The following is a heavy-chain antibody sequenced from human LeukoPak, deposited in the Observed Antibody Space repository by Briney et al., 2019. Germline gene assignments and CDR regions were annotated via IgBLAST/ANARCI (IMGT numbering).Heavy chain of an antibody. V-gene: IGHV3-11*04. D-gene: IGHD6-6*01. Sequence: GGSLRLSCAASGFTFSDYYMSWIRQAPGEGLEWVSSISNTGTAIYYADSAKGRFTISRDNAENSLYLQMNSLGAGDTAVYYCARDGWIAARFVDYWGQGTLVTVSS. J-gene: IGHJ4*02. CDR2: ISNTGTAI. CDR3: ARDGWIAARFVDY. CDR1: GFTFSDYY.